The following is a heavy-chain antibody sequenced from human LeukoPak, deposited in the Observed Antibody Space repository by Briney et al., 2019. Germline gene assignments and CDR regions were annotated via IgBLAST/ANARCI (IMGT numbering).Heavy chain of an antibody. CDR3: ARDQLGGALNNWLDP. V-gene: IGHV3-30-3*01. D-gene: IGHD5-24*01. CDR1: GFTFSSYT. Sequence: GGSLRLSCAASGFTFSSYTMHWVRQAPGKGLEWVAVISYNGDNKYYPDSLKGRFSISRDNSKDTLYLQMNSLRPEDTAVYYCARDQLGGALNNWLDPWGQGALVTVSS. CDR2: ISYNGDNK. J-gene: IGHJ5*02.